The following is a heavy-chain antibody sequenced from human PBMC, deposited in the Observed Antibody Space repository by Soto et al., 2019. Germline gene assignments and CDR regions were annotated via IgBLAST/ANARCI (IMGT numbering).Heavy chain of an antibody. J-gene: IGHJ6*02. CDR3: ARGHLPWDYHTYGMDV. Sequence: SETLSLTCTVSGGSISSSSYYWRWIRQPPGKGLEWIGSIYYSGYTYYNPSLKSRVTISVDTSKNQFSLKLSSVTAADMAVYYCARGHLPWDYHTYGMDVWGQGTTVTVSS. CDR1: GGSISSSSYY. CDR2: IYYSGYT. V-gene: IGHV4-39*01. D-gene: IGHD7-27*01.